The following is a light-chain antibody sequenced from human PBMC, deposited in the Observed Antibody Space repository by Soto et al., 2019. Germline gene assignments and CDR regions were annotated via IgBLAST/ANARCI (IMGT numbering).Light chain of an antibody. CDR3: QNYQRYSPS. J-gene: IGKJ4*01. CDR1: HPININ. Sequence: DIQMTQSPSSLSASVGDRVTITCRASHPININLVWFQQKPGKAPKSLIYAATNLQSGFPSRFSGSGGGTGFSLTISSLQPEDIATCYCQNYQRYSPSFGGGTKWDIK. CDR2: AAT. V-gene: IGKV1-16*01.